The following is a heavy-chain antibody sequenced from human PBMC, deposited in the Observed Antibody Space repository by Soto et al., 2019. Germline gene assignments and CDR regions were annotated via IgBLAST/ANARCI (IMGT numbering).Heavy chain of an antibody. CDR1: GYTFTRYT. V-gene: IGHV1-3*01. Sequence: ASVNVSCKSSGYTFTRYTINWGRQAPGQRLEWMGCIDPDNGNTESSQKFQDRVIITRDTSASTAYMDLSSLRSEDTAVYYCARGIATGHLDPWGQGPLVTVSS. D-gene: IGHD2-15*01. CDR2: IDPDNGNT. J-gene: IGHJ5*02. CDR3: ARGIATGHLDP.